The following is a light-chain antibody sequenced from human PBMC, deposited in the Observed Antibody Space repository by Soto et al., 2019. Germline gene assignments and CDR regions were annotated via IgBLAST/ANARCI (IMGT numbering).Light chain of an antibody. CDR1: NSYVGGYNY. J-gene: IGLJ1*01. Sequence: QSVVTQPASVSRSPGQSITISFTGTNSYVGGYNYVSWYQQHPGKAPELMIYEVSHRPSGVSNRFSGSKSDNTASLKISGLQAEDEADYYCSSSTSISTLYVFGTGTKVPVL. V-gene: IGLV2-14*01. CDR3: SSSTSISTLYV. CDR2: EVS.